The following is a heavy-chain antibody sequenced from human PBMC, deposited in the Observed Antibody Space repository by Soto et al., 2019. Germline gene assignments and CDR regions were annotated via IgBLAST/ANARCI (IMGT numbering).Heavy chain of an antibody. J-gene: IGHJ6*02. D-gene: IGHD3-10*01. CDR3: ARDRGSYMVRGVSQRQVGMDV. CDR2: IYYSGST. Sequence: QVQLQESGPGLVKPSQTLSLTCTVSGGSISSGGYYWSWIRQHPGKGLEWIGYIYYSGSTYYNPSLKSRVTISVDTSKNQFSLKLSSVTAADTAVYYCARDRGSYMVRGVSQRQVGMDVWGQGTTVTVSS. CDR1: GGSISSGGYY. V-gene: IGHV4-31*03.